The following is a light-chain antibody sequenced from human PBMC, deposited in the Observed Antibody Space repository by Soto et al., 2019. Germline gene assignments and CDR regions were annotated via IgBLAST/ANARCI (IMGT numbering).Light chain of an antibody. J-gene: IGKJ1*01. Sequence: DIQMTQSPSTLSASVGDRVTITCRASQTISAWLAWYQQKPGKAPKLLIYDASILETGVPSRFSGSGSGTEFTLTIRSLQPDDFATYYCQQYDSYLRTFGQGTKVEFK. CDR1: QTISAW. V-gene: IGKV1-5*01. CDR2: DAS. CDR3: QQYDSYLRT.